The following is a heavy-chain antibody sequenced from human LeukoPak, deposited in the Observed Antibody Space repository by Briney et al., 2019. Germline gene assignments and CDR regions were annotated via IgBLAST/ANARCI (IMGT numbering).Heavy chain of an antibody. CDR2: IYYSGST. V-gene: IGHV4-59*01. D-gene: IGHD6-13*01. Sequence: SETLSLTCTVSGGSISSYYWTWIRQPPGKGLEWIGYIYYSGSTNYNPSLKSRVTISVDTSKNQFSLKLRSVTAADTAVYYCARDRVGQQLVGRNYYYYYMDVWGKGTTVTISS. CDR3: ARDRVGQQLVGRNYYYYYMDV. J-gene: IGHJ6*03. CDR1: GGSISSYY.